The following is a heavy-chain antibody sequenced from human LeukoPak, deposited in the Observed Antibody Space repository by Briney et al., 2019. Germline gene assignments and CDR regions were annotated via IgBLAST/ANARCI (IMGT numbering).Heavy chain of an antibody. J-gene: IGHJ4*02. Sequence: GGSLRLSCAASGFTFSNYWLTWVPQAPGRGLEWVANIKQDGSEKHYVDSVKGRFTISRDNAKNSLYLQMNSQRAEDTAVYYCARDRQIAYWGQGTLVTVSS. CDR1: GFTFSNYW. CDR3: ARDRQIAY. CDR2: IKQDGSEK. V-gene: IGHV3-7*01.